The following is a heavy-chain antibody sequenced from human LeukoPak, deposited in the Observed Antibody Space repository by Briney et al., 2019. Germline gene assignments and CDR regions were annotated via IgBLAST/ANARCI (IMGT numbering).Heavy chain of an antibody. CDR3: ARDPYDGDYAPYFDY. CDR1: GYTFTSYY. Sequence: ASVKVSCKASGYTFTSYYMHWVRQAPGQGLEWMGIINPSGGSTSYAQKFQGRVTMTGDTSTSTVYMELSSLRSEDTAVYYCARDPYDGDYAPYFDYWGQGTLVTVSS. V-gene: IGHV1-46*01. J-gene: IGHJ4*02. CDR2: INPSGGST. D-gene: IGHD4-17*01.